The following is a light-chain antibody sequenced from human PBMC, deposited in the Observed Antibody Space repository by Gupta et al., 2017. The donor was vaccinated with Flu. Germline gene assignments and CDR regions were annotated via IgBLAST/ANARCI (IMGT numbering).Light chain of an antibody. CDR2: RDS. CDR3: QVWDSSSV. V-gene: IGLV3-9*01. CDR1: NIGSKN. Sequence: SYELTQPLSVSVALGQTARITWGGNNIGSKNVHWYQQKPGQAPVLVIYRDSNRPSGIPERCSGSNSGNTATLTISRAQAGDEADYYCQVWDSSSVFGGGTKLTVL. J-gene: IGLJ2*01.